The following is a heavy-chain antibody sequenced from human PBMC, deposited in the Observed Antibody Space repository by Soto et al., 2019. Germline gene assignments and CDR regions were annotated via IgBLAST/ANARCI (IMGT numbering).Heavy chain of an antibody. CDR1: GYNLINYW. CDR3: VRKGQNYNYNDMDV. Sequence: GESLKISCKGSGYNLINYWIAWVRQMPGRGLEWMGIISPGDSHTKYSPSLQGQVTISADKSISTAYLQWSSLKASDTAMYYCVRKGQNYNYNDMDVWSQGTTVTVSS. V-gene: IGHV5-51*01. J-gene: IGHJ6*02. D-gene: IGHD1-20*01. CDR2: ISPGDSHT.